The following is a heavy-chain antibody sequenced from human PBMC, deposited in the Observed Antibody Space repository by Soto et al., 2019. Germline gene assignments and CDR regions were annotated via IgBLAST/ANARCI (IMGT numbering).Heavy chain of an antibody. D-gene: IGHD2-2*01. CDR2: IYFSGSA. CDR1: GGYINNDY. J-gene: IGHJ6*02. Sequence: SETLSLTCTVSGGYINNDYWSWVRQPPGKGLEWIGYIYFSGSADYNPSLKSRVTISVDTSKNQFSLQLRSVTAADTAVYYCARDIALPHDADAGQSLDVWGQGTTVTVAS. V-gene: IGHV4-59*01. CDR3: ARDIALPHDADAGQSLDV.